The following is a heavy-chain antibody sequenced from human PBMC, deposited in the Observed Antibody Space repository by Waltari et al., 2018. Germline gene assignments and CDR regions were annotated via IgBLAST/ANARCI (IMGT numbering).Heavy chain of an antibody. D-gene: IGHD4-17*01. Sequence: QVQLQESGPGLVKPSETLSLTCAVSGYSISSGYYWGWIRQPPGKGLEWIGSIYHSGSTYYNPSLKSRVTISVDTSKNQFSLKLSSVTAADTAGYYCARRTEDYGDYGMRFDPWGQGTLVTVSS. V-gene: IGHV4-38-2*01. CDR2: IYHSGST. J-gene: IGHJ5*02. CDR1: GYSISSGYY. CDR3: ARRTEDYGDYGMRFDP.